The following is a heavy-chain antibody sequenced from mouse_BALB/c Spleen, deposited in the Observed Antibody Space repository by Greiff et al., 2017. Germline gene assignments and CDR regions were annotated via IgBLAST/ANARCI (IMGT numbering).Heavy chain of an antibody. D-gene: IGHD2-3*01. CDR2: ISDGGSYT. CDR3: ARGAYDGYPDY. V-gene: IGHV5-4*02. CDR1: GFTFSDYY. Sequence: DVQLVESGGGLVKPGGSLKLSCAASGFTFSDYYMYWVRQTPEKRLEWVATISDGGSYTYYPDSVKGRFTISRDNAKNNLYLQMSSLKSEDTAMYYCARGAYDGYPDYWGQGTTLTVSS. J-gene: IGHJ2*01.